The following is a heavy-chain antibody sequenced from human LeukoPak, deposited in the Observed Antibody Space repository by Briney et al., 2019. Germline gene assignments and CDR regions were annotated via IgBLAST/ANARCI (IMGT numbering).Heavy chain of an antibody. J-gene: IGHJ4*02. CDR2: IWYDGSNK. CDR3: ARDRGITMVRGLLY. CDR1: GFTFSSYG. V-gene: IGHV3-33*01. D-gene: IGHD3-10*01. Sequence: GGSLRLSCAASGFTFSSYGMHWVRQAPGKGLEWVAVIWYDGSNKYYADSVKGRFTISRDNSKNTLYLQMNSLRAEDTAVYYCARDRGITMVRGLLYWGQGTLVTVSS.